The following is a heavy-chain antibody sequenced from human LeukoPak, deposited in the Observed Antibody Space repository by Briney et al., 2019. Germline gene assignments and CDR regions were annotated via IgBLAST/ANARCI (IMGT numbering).Heavy chain of an antibody. V-gene: IGHV3-23*01. CDR2: ISGSDNST. Sequence: GGSLRLSCAASGFTFSSYVMSWVRQAPGKGLEWVSDISGSDNSTFYADSVKGRFTISRDSSKNTLYLQMNSLRAEDTAVYYCARVSFKLNYYGSGSWGPLDPWGQGTLVTVSS. D-gene: IGHD3-10*01. J-gene: IGHJ5*02. CDR3: ARVSFKLNYYGSGSWGPLDP. CDR1: GFTFSSYV.